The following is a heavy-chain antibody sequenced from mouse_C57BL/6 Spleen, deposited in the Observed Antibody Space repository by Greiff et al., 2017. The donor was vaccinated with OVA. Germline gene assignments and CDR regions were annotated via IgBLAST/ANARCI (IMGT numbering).Heavy chain of an antibody. CDR2: IRNKANNHAT. CDR1: GFTFSDAW. D-gene: IGHD2-1*01. V-gene: IGHV6-6*01. CDR3: TGGNYLYYFDY. Sequence: EVKLMESGGGLVQPVGSMKLSCAASGFTFSDAWMDWVRQSPEKGLEWVAEIRNKANNHATYYAESVKGRFTISRDDSKSSVYLQMNSLRAEDTGIYYCTGGNYLYYFDYWGQGTTLTVSS. J-gene: IGHJ2*01.